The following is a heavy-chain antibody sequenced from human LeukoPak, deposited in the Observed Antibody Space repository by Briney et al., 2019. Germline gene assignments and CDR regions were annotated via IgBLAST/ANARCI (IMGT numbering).Heavy chain of an antibody. Sequence: GGSLRLSCAASGFTVITNDMTWVHQAPGKGLEWVSVLYSDGNTKYADSVQGRFTISRDNSKNTLYLEMNSLSPDDTAVYYCARGVEPLAANTLAYWGQGTLVTVSS. CDR2: LYSDGNT. D-gene: IGHD1-14*01. J-gene: IGHJ4*02. CDR3: ARGVEPLAANTLAY. V-gene: IGHV3-53*01. CDR1: GFTVITND.